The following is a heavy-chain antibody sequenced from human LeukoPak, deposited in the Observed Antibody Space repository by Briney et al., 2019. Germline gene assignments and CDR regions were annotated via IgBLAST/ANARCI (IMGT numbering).Heavy chain of an antibody. CDR3: ARGVAYDFWSGYYPRPYYFDY. CDR2: INPNSGGT. V-gene: IGHV1-2*02. CDR1: GYTFTGYY. D-gene: IGHD3-3*01. J-gene: IGHJ4*02. Sequence: ASVKVSCKASGYTFTGYYMHWVRQAPGQGLEWMGWINPNSGGTNYAQKFQGRVTMTRDTSISTAYMELSRLRSDDTAVYYCARGVAYDFWSGYYPRPYYFDYWGQGTLVTVSS.